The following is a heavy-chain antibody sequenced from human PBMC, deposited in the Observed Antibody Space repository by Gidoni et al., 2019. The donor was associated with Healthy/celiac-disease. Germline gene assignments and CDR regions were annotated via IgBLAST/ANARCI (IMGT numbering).Heavy chain of an antibody. CDR2: IIPIFGTA. D-gene: IGHD2-21*02. CDR3: ARHEPGCTVVTPGPFDY. Sequence: QVQLVQSGAEVKKPGSSVKVSCKAAGGTFSSYAISWVRQAPGQGLEWMGGIIPIFGTANYAQKFQGRVTITADESTSTAYMELSSLTSADTAVYYCARHEPGCTVVTPGPFDYWGQGTLVTVSS. V-gene: IGHV1-69*01. CDR1: GGTFSSYA. J-gene: IGHJ4*02.